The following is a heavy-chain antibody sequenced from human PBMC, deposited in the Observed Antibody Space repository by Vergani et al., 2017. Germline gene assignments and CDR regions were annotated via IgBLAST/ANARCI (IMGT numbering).Heavy chain of an antibody. CDR2: ISPGASTV. J-gene: IGHJ6*02. D-gene: IGHD1-14*01. Sequence: LEESGGGSVKPGGSLRLSCAASGFKFSDHYMSWIRQAPGKGLEWVSHISPGASTVSYTDSVTGRFTVSRDNDNNSLTLDMTTLRVEDTSVYYCAKNPGISTARHYYSMDVWCQGTTVIVSS. V-gene: IGHV3-11*04. CDR3: AKNPGISTARHYYSMDV. CDR1: GFKFSDHY.